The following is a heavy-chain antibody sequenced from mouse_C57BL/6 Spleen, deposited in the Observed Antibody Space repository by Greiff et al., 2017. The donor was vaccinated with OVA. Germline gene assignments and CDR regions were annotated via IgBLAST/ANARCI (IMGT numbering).Heavy chain of an antibody. J-gene: IGHJ3*01. V-gene: IGHV7-3*01. Sequence: EVKLQESGGGLVQPGGSLSLSCAASGFTFTDYYMSWVRQPPGKALEWLGFIRNKANGYTTEYSASVKGRFTISRDNSQSILYLQMNALRAEDSATYYCAGGGPWFAYWGQGTLVTVSA. CDR1: GFTFTDYY. CDR2: IRNKANGYTT. CDR3: AGGGPWFAY.